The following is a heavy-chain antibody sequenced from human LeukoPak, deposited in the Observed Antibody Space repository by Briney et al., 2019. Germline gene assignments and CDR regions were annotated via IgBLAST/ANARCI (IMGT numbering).Heavy chain of an antibody. CDR1: GFTFSSYA. CDR2: ISGSGGST. D-gene: IGHD6-13*01. CDR3: AKGSVHGSSWD. J-gene: IGHJ4*02. Sequence: GGSLRLSCAASGFTFSSYAMSWVRQAPGKGLEWVSGISGSGGSTYYADSVKGRFTISRDNSKNTLYLQMNSLRAEDTAVYYCAKGSVHGSSWDWGQGTLVTVSS. V-gene: IGHV3-23*01.